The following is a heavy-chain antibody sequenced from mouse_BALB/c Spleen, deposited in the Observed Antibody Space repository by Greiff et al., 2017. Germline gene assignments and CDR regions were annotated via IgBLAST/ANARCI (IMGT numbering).Heavy chain of an antibody. Sequence: DVMLVESGGGLVKPGGSLKLSCAASGFTFSSYAMSWVRQTPEKRLEWVASISSGGSTYYPDSVKGRFTISRDNARNILYLQMSSLRSEDTAMYYCARGHYYGSSYYFDYWGQGTTLTVSS. J-gene: IGHJ2*01. CDR1: GFTFSSYA. CDR3: ARGHYYGSSYYFDY. V-gene: IGHV5-6-5*01. CDR2: ISSGGST. D-gene: IGHD1-1*01.